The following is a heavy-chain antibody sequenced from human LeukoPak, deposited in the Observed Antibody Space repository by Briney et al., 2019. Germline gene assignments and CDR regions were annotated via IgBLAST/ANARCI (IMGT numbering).Heavy chain of an antibody. J-gene: IGHJ5*02. CDR3: ARDAIRGYSYGYHSGAANWFDP. CDR2: INPNSGGA. V-gene: IGHV1-2*02. D-gene: IGHD5-18*01. CDR1: GYTFTGHY. Sequence: GASVKVSCKASGYTFTGHYMHWVRQAPGQGLEWMGWINPNSGGANYAQKFQGRVTMTRDTSISTAYMELSRLRSDDTAVYYCARDAIRGYSYGYHSGAANWFDPWGQGTLVTVSS.